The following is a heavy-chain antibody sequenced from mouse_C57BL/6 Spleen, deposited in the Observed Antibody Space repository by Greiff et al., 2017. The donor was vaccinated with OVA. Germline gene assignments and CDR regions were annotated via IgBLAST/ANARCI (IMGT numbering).Heavy chain of an antibody. CDR1: GYSFTDYN. Sequence: VQLKESGPELVKPGASVKISCKASGYSFTDYNMNWVKQSNGKSLEWIGVINPNYGTTSYNQKFKGKATLTVDQSSSTAYMQLNSLTSEDSAVYYCASGGNYGVYAMDYWGQGTSVTVSS. CDR2: INPNYGTT. CDR3: ASGGNYGVYAMDY. J-gene: IGHJ4*01. V-gene: IGHV1-39*01. D-gene: IGHD2-1*01.